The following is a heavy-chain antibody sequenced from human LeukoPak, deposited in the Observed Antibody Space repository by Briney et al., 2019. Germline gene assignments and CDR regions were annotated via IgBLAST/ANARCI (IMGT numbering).Heavy chain of an antibody. J-gene: IGHJ4*02. Sequence: GGSLRLSCAASGLTFTVYAMHWVRQAPGKGLEWVAVIWNDGNNKYYVDSVKGRFTISRDNSMNTLYLQMNSLRAEDTAVYYCARGTNGYYYVLDSWGQGTRVTVSS. V-gene: IGHV3-33*01. CDR2: IWNDGNNK. D-gene: IGHD3-3*01. CDR1: GLTFTVYA. CDR3: ARGTNGYYYVLDS.